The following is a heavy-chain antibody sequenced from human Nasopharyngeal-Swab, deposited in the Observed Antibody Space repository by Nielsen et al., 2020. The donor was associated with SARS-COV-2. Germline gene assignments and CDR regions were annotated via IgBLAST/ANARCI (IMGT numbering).Heavy chain of an antibody. Sequence: GGSLRLSCATSGFTFSNYWKHWVRQARGKGLEWVARIDMRGRTTTHADSVKGRFTISRDNAKNTLSLQMNSLTPADTAVYFCVRGPVEGATGYFQFWGQGTLVTVSS. CDR3: VRGPVEGATGYFQF. D-gene: IGHD1-26*01. V-gene: IGHV3-74*03. CDR1: GFTFSNYW. CDR2: IDMRGRTT. J-gene: IGHJ1*01.